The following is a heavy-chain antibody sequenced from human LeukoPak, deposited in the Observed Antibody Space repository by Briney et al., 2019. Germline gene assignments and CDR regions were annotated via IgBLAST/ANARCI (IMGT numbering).Heavy chain of an antibody. J-gene: IGHJ4*02. Sequence: SETLSLTCTVSGGSISSSSYYWGWIRQPPGKGLEWIGSIYYSGSTYYNPSLKSRVTISVDTSKNQFSLKLSSVTAADTAVYYCARRGSPPSLLIDYWGQGTLVTVSS. CDR2: IYYSGST. CDR1: GGSISSSSYY. CDR3: ARRGSPPSLLIDY. D-gene: IGHD3-10*01. V-gene: IGHV4-39*01.